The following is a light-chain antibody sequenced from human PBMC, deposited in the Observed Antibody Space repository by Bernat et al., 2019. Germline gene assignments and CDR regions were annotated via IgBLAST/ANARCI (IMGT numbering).Light chain of an antibody. Sequence: ETVLTQSPATLSLSPGERATLSCRASQSVYTYLAWYQQKPGQAPRLLIYAASYRATGIPARFSGSGSGTDFTLTISRLEPEDFALYYCQQRSKWPITFGQGTRLEIK. CDR3: QQRSKWPIT. CDR2: AAS. CDR1: QSVYTY. J-gene: IGKJ5*01. V-gene: IGKV3-11*01.